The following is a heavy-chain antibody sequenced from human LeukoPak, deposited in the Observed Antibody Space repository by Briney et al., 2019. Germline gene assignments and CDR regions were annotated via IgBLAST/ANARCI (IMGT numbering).Heavy chain of an antibody. V-gene: IGHV1-2*02. Sequence: ASVKVSCRASGYTFTGYYMHWVRQAPGQGLEWMGWINPNNGGTNYAQTFQGRVTMTRDTSISIAYMELSRLRSDDMAVYYCARYGLGTTTNFDYWGQGTLVTVSS. CDR3: ARYGLGTTTNFDY. CDR1: GYTFTGYY. CDR2: INPNNGGT. J-gene: IGHJ4*02. D-gene: IGHD7-27*01.